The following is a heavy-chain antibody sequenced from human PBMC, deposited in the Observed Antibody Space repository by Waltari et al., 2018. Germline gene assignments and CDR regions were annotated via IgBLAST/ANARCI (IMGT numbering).Heavy chain of an antibody. Sequence: QVQLQQWGAGLLKPSETLSLTCAVYGGSFSGYYCSWTRPPPGTGLEWIGEINHSGSTNYNPSLKSRVTISVDTSKNQFSRKLSSVTAADTAVYYCARGFASKLGAIAAAGTGYFDYWGQGTLVTVSS. CDR2: INHSGST. V-gene: IGHV4-34*01. CDR1: GGSFSGYY. CDR3: ARGFASKLGAIAAAGTGYFDY. J-gene: IGHJ4*02. D-gene: IGHD6-13*01.